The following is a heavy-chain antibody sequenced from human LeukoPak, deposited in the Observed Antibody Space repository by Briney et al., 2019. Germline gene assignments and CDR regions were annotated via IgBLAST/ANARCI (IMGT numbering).Heavy chain of an antibody. CDR1: GFTVSSNH. CDR2: IYSGGST. V-gene: IGHV3-66*02. J-gene: IGHJ4*02. Sequence: GGSLRLSCAASGFTVSSNHMSWVRQAPGKGLEWVSVIYSGGSTYYADSVKGRFTISRDNSKNTLYLQMNSLRAEDTAVYYCARDRYNWNGCFDYRGQGTLVTVSS. D-gene: IGHD1-20*01. CDR3: ARDRYNWNGCFDY.